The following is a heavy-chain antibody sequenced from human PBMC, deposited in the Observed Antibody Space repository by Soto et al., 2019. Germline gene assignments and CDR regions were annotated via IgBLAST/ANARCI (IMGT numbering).Heavy chain of an antibody. CDR3: AQDGRPYCSGGSCYSTDPPFFDY. V-gene: IGHV3-23*01. D-gene: IGHD2-15*01. Sequence: EVQLLESGGGLVQPGGSLRLSCAASGFTFSSYAMSWVRQAPGKGLEWVSAISGSGGSTYYADSVKGRFTISRDNSKNTVYLHMNSLRAEDTAVYYCAQDGRPYCSGGSCYSTDPPFFDYWGQGTMVTVSS. CDR2: ISGSGGST. J-gene: IGHJ4*02. CDR1: GFTFSSYA.